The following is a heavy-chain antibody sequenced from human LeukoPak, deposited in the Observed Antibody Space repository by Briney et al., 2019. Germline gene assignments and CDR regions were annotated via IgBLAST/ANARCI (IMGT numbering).Heavy chain of an antibody. CDR2: IYYSGST. J-gene: IGHJ3*02. Sequence: SGTLSLTCTVSGGSISSYYWSWIRQPPGKGLEWIGYIYYSGSTNYNPSLKSRVTISVDTSKNQFSLKLSSVTAADTAVYYCASVYCSSTSCYFDIWGQGTMVTVSS. V-gene: IGHV4-59*01. CDR1: GGSISSYY. CDR3: ASVYCSSTSCYFDI. D-gene: IGHD2-2*01.